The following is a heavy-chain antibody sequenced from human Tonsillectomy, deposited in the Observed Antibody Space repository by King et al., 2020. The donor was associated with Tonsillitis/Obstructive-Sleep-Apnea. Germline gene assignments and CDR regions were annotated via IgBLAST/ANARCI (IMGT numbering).Heavy chain of an antibody. J-gene: IGHJ2*01. V-gene: IGHV3-13*04. CDR2: IGSAGDT. CDR3: ARRRRAYWYFDL. CDR1: GFTFSSYD. Sequence: VQLVESGGGLVQPGGSLRLSCAASGFTFSSYDMHSVRQATGKGLEWVSGIGSAGDTYYPDSVKGRFNISRENAKNSLYLQMNSLRAGDTAVYYCARRRRAYWYFDLWGRGTLVTVSS.